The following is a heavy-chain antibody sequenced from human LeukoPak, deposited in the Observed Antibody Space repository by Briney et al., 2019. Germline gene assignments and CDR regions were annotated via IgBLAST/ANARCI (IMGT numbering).Heavy chain of an antibody. CDR1: GGSISSSSYY. J-gene: IGHJ3*02. V-gene: IGHV4-39*07. CDR3: ARDRGSTIFGVVIMYGAFDI. CDR2: IYYSGST. D-gene: IGHD3-3*01. Sequence: SETLSLTCTVSGGSISSSSYYWGWIRQPPGKGLEWIGSIYYSGSTYYNPSLKSRATISVDTSKNQFSLKLSSVTAADTAVYYCARDRGSTIFGVVIMYGAFDIWGQGTMVTVSS.